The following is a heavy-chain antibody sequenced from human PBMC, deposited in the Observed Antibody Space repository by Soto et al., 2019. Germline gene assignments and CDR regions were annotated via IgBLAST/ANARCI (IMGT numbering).Heavy chain of an antibody. CDR1: GYTFTRYG. CDR2: ISAHNGNT. CDR3: SRYLCMGGTYTGMDV. V-gene: IGHV1-18*01. J-gene: IGHJ6*02. D-gene: IGHD1-26*01. Sequence: QVQLVQSGAEVKKAGASVKVSCKASGYTFTRYGISWVRQAPGQGLEWMGWISAHNGNTKYAQKFQGRVTMTTDTSTSTAYMGLKSLRSDDTSVYYCSRYLCMGGTYTGMDVWGQGTTVTVSS.